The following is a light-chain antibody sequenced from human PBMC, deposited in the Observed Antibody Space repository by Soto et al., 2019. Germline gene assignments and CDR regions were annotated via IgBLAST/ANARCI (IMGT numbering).Light chain of an antibody. CDR3: QHRCKWPST. Sequence: EVVLTQSPDTLSLSPGETATLSCRASQSVDRYVAWYQQKLGQAPRLLIYDAYTRATDVGDRFTGSGSGTDFSLTIASLDSEYFSGYYCQHRCKWPSTFGPGTDVEMK. J-gene: IGKJ2*02. CDR2: DAY. CDR1: QSVDRY. V-gene: IGKV3-11*01.